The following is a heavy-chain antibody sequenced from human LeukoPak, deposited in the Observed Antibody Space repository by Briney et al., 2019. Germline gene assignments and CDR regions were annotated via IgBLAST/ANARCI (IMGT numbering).Heavy chain of an antibody. CDR2: IYYSGST. CDR1: GDSINSNNYY. D-gene: IGHD3-22*01. Sequence: PSETLFLTCTVSGDSINSNNYYWGWVRQPPGTGLEWVGSIYYSGSTYYNPSLKSRVTISVDTSKNQFSLKLSSVTAADTAVYYCARQEPPRCYYDSSGYGNAFDIWGQGTMVTVSS. V-gene: IGHV4-39*01. CDR3: ARQEPPRCYYDSSGYGNAFDI. J-gene: IGHJ3*02.